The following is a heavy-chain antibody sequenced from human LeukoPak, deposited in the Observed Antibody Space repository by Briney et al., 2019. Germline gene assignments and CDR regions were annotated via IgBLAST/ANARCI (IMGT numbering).Heavy chain of an antibody. Sequence: GGSLRLSCAASGFTFSSYTMSWVRQAPGKGLEWVSSISSSSSYMYYADSVKGRFTISRDNAKNSLYLQINSLRAEDTAVYYCARDRDVPAIGMDVWGQGTTVTVSS. J-gene: IGHJ6*02. CDR1: GFTFSSYT. CDR2: ISSSSSYM. CDR3: ARDRDVPAIGMDV. V-gene: IGHV3-21*06.